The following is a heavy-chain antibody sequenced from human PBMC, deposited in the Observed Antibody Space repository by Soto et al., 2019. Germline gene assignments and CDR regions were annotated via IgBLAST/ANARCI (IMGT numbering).Heavy chain of an antibody. CDR1: GYTLTAYY. V-gene: IGHV1-2*02. Sequence: VSCKASGYTLTAYYMHWGRQAPGQGREWMGWINPNSGGTNYAQKFQGRVTMTRDTSISTAYMELSRLRSDDTAVYYCARGYCSSTSCSDYYYYYGMDVWGQGTTVTVSS. J-gene: IGHJ6*02. CDR2: INPNSGGT. D-gene: IGHD2-2*01. CDR3: ARGYCSSTSCSDYYYYYGMDV.